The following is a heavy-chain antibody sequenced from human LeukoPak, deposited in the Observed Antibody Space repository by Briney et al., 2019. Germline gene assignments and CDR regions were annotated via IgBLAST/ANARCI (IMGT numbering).Heavy chain of an antibody. CDR3: VRGDCSSTSCLGDAFDI. D-gene: IGHD2-2*01. Sequence: GGSLRLSCAASGFTFSSYGMHWVRQAPGKGLEWVAVIWYDGSNKYYADSVKGRYTISRDNSKNTLYLQMNSLRAEDTAVYYCVRGDCSSTSCLGDAFDIWGQGTMVTVSS. V-gene: IGHV3-33*01. CDR1: GFTFSSYG. J-gene: IGHJ3*02. CDR2: IWYDGSNK.